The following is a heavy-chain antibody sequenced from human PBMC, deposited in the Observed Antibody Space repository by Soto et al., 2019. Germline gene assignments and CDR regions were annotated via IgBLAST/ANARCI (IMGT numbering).Heavy chain of an antibody. CDR2: INPNSGGT. CDR1: GYTFTGYY. Sequence: ASVKVSCKASGYTFTGYYMYWVRQAPGQGLEWMGWINPNSGGTNYAQKFQGWVSMARDTSISTAYMELSSLRSEDTAVYYFLRGPGMRYSGSGSDRVCFDYWGQGTLVTVSS. J-gene: IGHJ4*02. V-gene: IGHV1-2*04. CDR3: LRGPGMRYSGSGSDRVCFDY. D-gene: IGHD6-13*01.